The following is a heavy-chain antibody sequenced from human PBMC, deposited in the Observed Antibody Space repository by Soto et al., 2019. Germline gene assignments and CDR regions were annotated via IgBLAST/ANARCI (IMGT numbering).Heavy chain of an antibody. CDR2: IMPLYGSA. Sequence: SVKVSCKASGGTFSNHAISWVRQAPGQGLEWMGGIMPLYGSANYAQKFQGRVTITADTSTNTAYMELTSLTSEDTAVYYCARGDDFDYYYTMDVWGQGTTVTVSS. CDR3: ARGDDFDYYYTMDV. CDR1: GGTFSNHA. V-gene: IGHV1-69*06. J-gene: IGHJ6*02. D-gene: IGHD3-16*01.